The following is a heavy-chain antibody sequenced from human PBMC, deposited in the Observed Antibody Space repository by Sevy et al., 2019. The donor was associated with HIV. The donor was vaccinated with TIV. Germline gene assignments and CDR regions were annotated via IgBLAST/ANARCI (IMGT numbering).Heavy chain of an antibody. J-gene: IGHJ1*01. V-gene: IGHV3-23*01. CDR2: ISGSGGST. D-gene: IGHD2-2*01. CDR3: AKDDEGYCSSTSCRPTEYFQH. Sequence: GGSLRLSCAASGFTFSSYAMSWVRQAPGKGLEWVSAISGSGGSTYYADSVKGRFTISRDNSKNTLYLQMNSLRAEDTAVYYCAKDDEGYCSSTSCRPTEYFQHWGQRTVVTVSS. CDR1: GFTFSSYA.